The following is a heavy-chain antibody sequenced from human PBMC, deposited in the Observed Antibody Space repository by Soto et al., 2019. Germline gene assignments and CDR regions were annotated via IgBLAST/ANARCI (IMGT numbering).Heavy chain of an antibody. Sequence: SETLSLTCIVSGDSIRSYYWSWIRQPPGKGLEWIGYIDYSGSTNYNPSLKSRVTISVDTSKNHFFLRLNTVTAADTALLFCARDYYGSGSYHNWFDPWSQGTLVTVSS. CDR2: IDYSGST. J-gene: IGHJ5*02. D-gene: IGHD3-10*01. V-gene: IGHV4-59*01. CDR3: ARDYYGSGSYHNWFDP. CDR1: GDSIRSYY.